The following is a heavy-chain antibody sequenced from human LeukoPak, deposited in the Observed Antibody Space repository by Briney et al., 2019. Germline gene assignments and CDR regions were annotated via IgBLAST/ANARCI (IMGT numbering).Heavy chain of an antibody. CDR3: ARWNLGSDY. D-gene: IGHD1-1*01. J-gene: IGHJ4*02. V-gene: IGHV3-48*04. CDR1: GFTFSNYA. CDR2: ISSSSTTK. Sequence: GGSLRLSCAASGFTFSNYAMSWVRRAPGKGLKWLSYISSSSTTKYHADSVKGRFTISRDNTKNSLYLQMNSLRAEDTGVYYCARWNLGSDYWGQGTLVTVSS.